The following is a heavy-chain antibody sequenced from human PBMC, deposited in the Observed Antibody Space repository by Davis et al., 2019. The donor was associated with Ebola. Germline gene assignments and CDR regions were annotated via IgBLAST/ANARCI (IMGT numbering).Heavy chain of an antibody. D-gene: IGHD2-15*01. CDR2: INPNSGGT. V-gene: IGHV1-2*06. CDR1: GYTFTGYY. CDR3: ARDREVFLGYCSAGSCFDYYCGMDV. J-gene: IGHJ6*04. Sequence: ASVKVSCKASGYTFTGYYMHWVRQAPGQGLEWMGRINPNSGGTNYAQKFQGRVTMTRDTSISTAYMELSRLRSDDTAVYYCARDREVFLGYCSAGSCFDYYCGMDVWGKGTTVTVSS.